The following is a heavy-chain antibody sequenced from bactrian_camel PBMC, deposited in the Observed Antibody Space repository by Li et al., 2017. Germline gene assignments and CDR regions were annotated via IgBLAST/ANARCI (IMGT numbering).Heavy chain of an antibody. D-gene: IGHD4*01. J-gene: IGHJ4*01. Sequence: HVQLVESGGGSVQAGGSLRLSCAASGYTYSTYCMGWFRQAPGKEREAVAGMGSGGSSYADSVQGRFTISQGDAKNISYLQMTSLKPEDTALYYCAAPFCGIETMSRMAHLGHRGQGTQVTVS. CDR3: AAPFCGIETMSRMAHLGH. V-gene: IGHV3S55*01. CDR1: GYTYSTYC. CDR2: MGSGGS.